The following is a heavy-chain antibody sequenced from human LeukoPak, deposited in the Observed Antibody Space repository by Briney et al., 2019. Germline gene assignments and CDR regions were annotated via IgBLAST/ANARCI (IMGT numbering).Heavy chain of an antibody. V-gene: IGHV4-4*07. Sequence: SETLSLTCTVSGGSISSYYWSWIRQPAGKGLEWIGRIYTSGSTNYNPSLKSRVTMSVDTSKNQFSLKLSSVTAADMAMYYCARGPYKYDGSGAFDIWGQGTMVTVSS. CDR2: IYTSGST. J-gene: IGHJ3*02. D-gene: IGHD3-22*01. CDR3: ARGPYKYDGSGAFDI. CDR1: GGSISSYY.